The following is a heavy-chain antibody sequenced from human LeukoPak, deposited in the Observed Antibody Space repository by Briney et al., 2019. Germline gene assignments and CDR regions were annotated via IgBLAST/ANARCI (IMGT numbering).Heavy chain of an antibody. CDR2: ISSSSSYI. CDR1: GFTFSSYS. D-gene: IGHD6-6*01. Sequence: PGGSLRLSCAASGFTFSSYSMSWVRQAPGKGLEWVSSISSSSSYIYYTDSVKGRFTISRDNAKNSLFLQMNSLRAEDTAIYYCARVDAALDYWGQGTLVTVSS. J-gene: IGHJ4*02. CDR3: ARVDAALDY. V-gene: IGHV3-21*01.